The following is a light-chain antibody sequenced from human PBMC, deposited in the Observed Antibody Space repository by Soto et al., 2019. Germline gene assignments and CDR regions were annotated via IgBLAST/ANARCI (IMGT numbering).Light chain of an antibody. J-gene: IGKJ1*01. CDR1: QSVSSSY. V-gene: IGKV3-20*01. Sequence: EIMLTQSPGALSLSPGERATLSCRASQSVSSSYLAWYQQKPGQAPRLLIYGASSRATGIPDRFSGSGSGTDFTLTISRLEPEDVAVYYCQQYGSSRPFGQGTKVDI. CDR3: QQYGSSRP. CDR2: GAS.